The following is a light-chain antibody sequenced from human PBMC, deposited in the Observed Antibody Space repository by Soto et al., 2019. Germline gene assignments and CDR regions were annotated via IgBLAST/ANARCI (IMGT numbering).Light chain of an antibody. CDR3: QQSYITPPLT. Sequence: DIQMTQSPSSLSASVGDRVTITCRASQSISTYLNWYQQKPGKAPKLLIYAASSLQCGVPSRFSASGSGTDFTLTISSLQPEDFATYYCQQSYITPPLTFGGGTKVEIK. J-gene: IGKJ4*01. CDR2: AAS. V-gene: IGKV1-39*01. CDR1: QSISTY.